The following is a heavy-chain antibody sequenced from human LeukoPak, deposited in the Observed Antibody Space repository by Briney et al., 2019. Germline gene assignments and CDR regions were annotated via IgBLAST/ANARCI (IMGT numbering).Heavy chain of an antibody. D-gene: IGHD3-22*01. CDR2: IYYSGST. CDR1: GGSISSYY. J-gene: IGHJ3*02. CDR3: ARVGDYYDSSGYYESDAFDI. Sequence: SETLSLTCTVSGGSISSYYWSWIRQPPGKGLEWIGYIYYSGSTNYNPSLKSRVTISVDTSKNQFSLKLSSVTAADTAVYYCARVGDYYDSSGYYESDAFDIWGQGTMVTVSS. V-gene: IGHV4-59*01.